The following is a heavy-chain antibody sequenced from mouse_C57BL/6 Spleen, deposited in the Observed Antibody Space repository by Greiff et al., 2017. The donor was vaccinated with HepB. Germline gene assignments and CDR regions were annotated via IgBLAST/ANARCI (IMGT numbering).Heavy chain of an antibody. CDR2: IDPSDSYT. V-gene: IGHV1-69*01. Sequence: QVQLQQPGAELVMPGASVKLSCKASGYTFTSYWMHWVKQRPGQGLEWIGEIDPSDSYTNYNQKFKGKSTLTVDKASSTAYMQLSSLTSEDSAVYYCAIYDGYYDWYFDVWGTGTTVTVSS. J-gene: IGHJ1*03. D-gene: IGHD2-3*01. CDR1: GYTFTSYW. CDR3: AIYDGYYDWYFDV.